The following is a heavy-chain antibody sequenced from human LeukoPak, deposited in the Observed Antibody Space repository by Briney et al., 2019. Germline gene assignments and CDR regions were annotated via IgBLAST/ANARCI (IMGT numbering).Heavy chain of an antibody. CDR3: AKSHVSTATGTGRYFDY. Sequence: PGGSLRLSCAASGFTFSHYYMSWVRQAPGKGLEWVSAISVGSDVIYYADSVKGRFAISRDNSKHTVYLQMDSLRAEDTAVYYCAKSHVSTATGTGRYFDYWGQGTLVTVSS. J-gene: IGHJ4*02. D-gene: IGHD3-9*01. CDR2: ISVGSDVI. CDR1: GFTFSHYY. V-gene: IGHV3-23*01.